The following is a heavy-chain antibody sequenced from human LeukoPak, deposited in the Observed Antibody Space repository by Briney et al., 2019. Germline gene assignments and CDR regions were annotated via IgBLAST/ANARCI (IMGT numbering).Heavy chain of an antibody. CDR2: INKDGSEK. D-gene: IGHD5-24*01. Sequence: LSGGSLRLSCEASGFTFMTYWMNWVRQAPGKGLEWVANINKDGSEKYYVDSVRGRFPISRDNAKSLLSLPSVYLQMSSLRVEDTAVYYCVRGFDGYYGFDIWGQGTMVTVSS. CDR3: VRGFDGYYGFDI. CDR1: GFTFMTYW. V-gene: IGHV3-7*05. J-gene: IGHJ3*02.